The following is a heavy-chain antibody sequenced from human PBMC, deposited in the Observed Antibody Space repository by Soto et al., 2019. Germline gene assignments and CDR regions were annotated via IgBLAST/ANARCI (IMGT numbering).Heavy chain of an antibody. D-gene: IGHD6-19*01. Sequence: EVQLVESGGGVVRPGGSLRLSCAASGFTFDDYGMSWDRQAPGKGLEWVSGINWHGGSTGYADSVKGRFTISRDNAKNSLYLQVNRLRDEDTALDYCARGYSSGWTNFDYWGQGTQVTVSS. J-gene: IGHJ4*02. V-gene: IGHV3-20*04. CDR3: ARGYSSGWTNFDY. CDR1: GFTFDDYG. CDR2: INWHGGST.